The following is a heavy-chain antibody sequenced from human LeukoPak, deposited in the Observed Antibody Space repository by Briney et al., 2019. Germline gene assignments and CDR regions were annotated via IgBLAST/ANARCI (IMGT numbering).Heavy chain of an antibody. CDR2: SKSKKDGGAT. V-gene: IGHV3-15*01. D-gene: IGHD1-14*01. Sequence: GGSLRLSCAASGFDFSTYAMHWVRLTQGKVLEWVGRSKSKKDGGATDYAAPVKGRFTISRDDANTTLYLEMNSLKTEDTAVYYCTTGKWGTNWGQGTLVTVSS. J-gene: IGHJ4*02. CDR1: GFDFSTYA. CDR3: TTGKWGTN.